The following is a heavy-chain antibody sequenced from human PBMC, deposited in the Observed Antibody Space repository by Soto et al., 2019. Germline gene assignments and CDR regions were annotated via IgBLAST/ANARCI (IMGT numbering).Heavy chain of an antibody. CDR2: IYYSGRT. CDR1: GGSISSGGYY. V-gene: IGHV4-31*03. D-gene: IGHD3-10*01. CDR3: ATAIWFGESIDY. J-gene: IGHJ4*02. Sequence: SETLSLTCTVSGGSISSGGYYWSWIRQHPGKGLEWIGYIYYSGRTYYNPSLKSRVTISVDTSKNQFSLKLGSVTAANTSVYYLATAIWFGESIDYWGQGTLVTVSA.